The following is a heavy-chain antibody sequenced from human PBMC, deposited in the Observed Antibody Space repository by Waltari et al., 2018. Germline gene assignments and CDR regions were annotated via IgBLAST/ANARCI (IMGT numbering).Heavy chain of an antibody. CDR3: AREGVGAIPFDC. D-gene: IGHD1-26*01. CDR2: FSTSGGT. V-gene: IGHV4-4*07. J-gene: IGHJ4*02. Sequence: QVQLQESGPGLVKPSETLSLTCTVSGVSISSYYWSWIRQPAGKGLEWIGRFSTSGGTDDNPSIKSRVTMSVDTSKTQFSLKLSSVTAADTAVYYCAREGVGAIPFDCWGQGTLVTVSS. CDR1: GVSISSYY.